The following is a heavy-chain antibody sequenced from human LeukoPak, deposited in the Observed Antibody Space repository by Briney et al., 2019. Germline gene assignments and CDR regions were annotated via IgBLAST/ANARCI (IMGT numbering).Heavy chain of an antibody. CDR3: ARDLISGDYTFDY. J-gene: IGHJ4*02. V-gene: IGHV3-48*03. CDR2: IGRGGTDL. CDR1: GFTFSSFE. Sequence: PGGSLRLSCAASGFTFSSFEMNWVRQVPGKGLEWVSYIGRGGTDLYYADSVKGRFTVSRDNAKDSLYLQMNSLRDEDTAVYYCARDLISGDYTFDYWGQGALVTVSS. D-gene: IGHD4-11*01.